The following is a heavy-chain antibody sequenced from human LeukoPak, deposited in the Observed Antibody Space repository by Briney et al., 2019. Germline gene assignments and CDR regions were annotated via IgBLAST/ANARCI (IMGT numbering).Heavy chain of an antibody. J-gene: IGHJ5*02. CDR3: ARGRNYWRDTYYYDSSGYRNNWFDP. CDR2: INHSGST. D-gene: IGHD3-22*01. CDR1: GGSFSGYY. V-gene: IGHV4-34*01. Sequence: PSETLSLTCAVYGGSFSGYYWSWIRQPPGKGLEWIVEINHSGSTNYNPSLKSRVTISVDTSKNQFSLKLSSVTAADTAVYYCARGRNYWRDTYYYDSSGYRNNWFDPWGQGTLVTVSS.